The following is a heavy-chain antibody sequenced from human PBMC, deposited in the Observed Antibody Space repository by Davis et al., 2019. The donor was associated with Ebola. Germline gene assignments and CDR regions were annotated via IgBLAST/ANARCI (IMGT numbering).Heavy chain of an antibody. CDR1: GYSFTTYW. CDR3: AMGLSGDSGGDY. J-gene: IGHJ4*02. Sequence: GESLKISCKGSGYSFTTYWIRWVLQMPGKGLELNGIIYPADSDTEYSPSFQGQVTISADKSISTAYLQCTSLKASDTAMYYCAMGLSGDSGGDYWGQGTLVTVSS. D-gene: IGHD7-27*01. V-gene: IGHV5-51*01. CDR2: IYPADSDT.